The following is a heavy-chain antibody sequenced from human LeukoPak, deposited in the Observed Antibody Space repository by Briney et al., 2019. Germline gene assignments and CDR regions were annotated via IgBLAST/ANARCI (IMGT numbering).Heavy chain of an antibody. Sequence: GGSLRLSCAASGFTFSNAWMSWVRQAPGKGLEWVGRIKSKTDGGTTDYAAPVKGRFTISRGDSKNTLYLQMNSLKTEDTAVYYCTTATSTMIAPYFDYWGQGTLVTVSS. D-gene: IGHD3-22*01. CDR2: IKSKTDGGTT. V-gene: IGHV3-15*01. CDR1: GFTFSNAW. CDR3: TTATSTMIAPYFDY. J-gene: IGHJ4*02.